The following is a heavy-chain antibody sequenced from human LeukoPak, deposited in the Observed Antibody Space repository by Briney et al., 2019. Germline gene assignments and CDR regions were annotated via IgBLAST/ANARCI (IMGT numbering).Heavy chain of an antibody. CDR2: ISAYNGNT. V-gene: IGHV1-18*01. Sequence: ASVKVSCKASGYTFTSYGISWVRQAPGQGLEWMGWISAYNGNTNYAQKLQGRVTMTTDTSTSTAYMELRSLRSDDTAVYYCANNYYGSGSYGWYFDYWGQGTLVTVSS. D-gene: IGHD3-10*01. J-gene: IGHJ4*02. CDR1: GYTFTSYG. CDR3: ANNYYGSGSYGWYFDY.